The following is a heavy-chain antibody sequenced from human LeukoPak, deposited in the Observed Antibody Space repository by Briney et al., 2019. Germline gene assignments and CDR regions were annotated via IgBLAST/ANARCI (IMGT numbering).Heavy chain of an antibody. Sequence: PGRSLRLSCAASGFAFHDYAMHWVRQAPGRGVEWVSSISWNSGTIRYADSVKGRFTISRDNAKNSLYLQMNSLRAEDTALYYCAKASGGYCSSISCYHFDYWGQGTLVTVSS. CDR1: GFAFHDYA. V-gene: IGHV3-9*01. CDR3: AKASGGYCSSISCYHFDY. J-gene: IGHJ4*02. D-gene: IGHD2-2*01. CDR2: ISWNSGTI.